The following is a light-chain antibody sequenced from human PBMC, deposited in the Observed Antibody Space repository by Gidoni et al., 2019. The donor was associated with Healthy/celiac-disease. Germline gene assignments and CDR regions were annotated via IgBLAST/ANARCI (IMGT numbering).Light chain of an antibody. V-gene: IGKV4-1*01. CDR1: QSVLYSSNNKNY. CDR2: WAS. J-gene: IGKJ5*01. Sequence: DIVMTQSPDSLAVSLGERATINCKSSQSVLYSSNNKNYLAWYQQKPGQPPKLVIYWASTRESGVPDRFSGSGSGTDFTLTISSLQAEDVAVYYCQQYYSTPPTFGQXTRLEIK. CDR3: QQYYSTPPT.